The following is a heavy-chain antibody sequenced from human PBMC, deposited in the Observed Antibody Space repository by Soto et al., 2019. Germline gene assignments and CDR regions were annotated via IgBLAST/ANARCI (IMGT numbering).Heavy chain of an antibody. CDR2: IYYSGST. Sequence: SQTLSLTCTVSGGSISSGGYYWSWIRQHPGKGLEWIGYIYYSGSTYYNPPLKSRVTISVDTSKNQFSLKLSPVTAADTAVYYCARDGRKSGIYGMDVWGQGTTVTVSS. CDR1: GGSISSGGYY. CDR3: ARDGRKSGIYGMDV. J-gene: IGHJ6*02. V-gene: IGHV4-31*03. D-gene: IGHD2-15*01.